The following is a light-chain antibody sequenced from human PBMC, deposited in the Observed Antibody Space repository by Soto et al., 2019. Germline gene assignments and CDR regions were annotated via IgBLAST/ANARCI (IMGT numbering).Light chain of an antibody. CDR1: RSNIGTNT. Sequence: QSVLTQPPSASGTPGQRVTISCSGSRSNIGTNTVNWYQQLPGSAPQLLLYSTNQRPSGVPGRFSGSKSCTSASLAISGLLSDDEADYYCAAWDGSLNVVLFGGGTKVTVL. V-gene: IGLV1-44*01. J-gene: IGLJ2*01. CDR3: AAWDGSLNVVL. CDR2: STN.